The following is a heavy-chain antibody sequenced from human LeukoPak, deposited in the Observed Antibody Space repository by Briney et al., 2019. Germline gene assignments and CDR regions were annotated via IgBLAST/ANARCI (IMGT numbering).Heavy chain of an antibody. Sequence: SETLSLTCAVYGGSFSGYYWSWIRQPPGKGLEWIGEINHSGSTNYNPSLKSRVTISVDTSKNQFSLKLSSVTAADTAVYYCARGRQWLAYFDYWGQGTLVTVSS. D-gene: IGHD6-19*01. V-gene: IGHV4-34*01. CDR3: ARGRQWLAYFDY. J-gene: IGHJ4*02. CDR2: INHSGST. CDR1: GGSFSGYY.